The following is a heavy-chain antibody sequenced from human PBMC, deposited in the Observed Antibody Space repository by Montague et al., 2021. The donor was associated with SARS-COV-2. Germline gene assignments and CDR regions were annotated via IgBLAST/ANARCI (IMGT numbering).Heavy chain of an antibody. CDR2: ISWSSGTR. CDR1: GFNFGNYA. J-gene: IGHJ5*02. V-gene: IGHV3-9*01. Sequence: SLRLSCAASGFNFGNYAMHWVRQPPGRGLEWVSGISWSSGTRRYADSVKGRFTISRDNAKNSLFLQMSSLRVEDTALYYCTKDFERTVSNTNNWFDPWGQGTLVTVSS. CDR3: TKDFERTVSNTNNWFDP. D-gene: IGHD2-2*01.